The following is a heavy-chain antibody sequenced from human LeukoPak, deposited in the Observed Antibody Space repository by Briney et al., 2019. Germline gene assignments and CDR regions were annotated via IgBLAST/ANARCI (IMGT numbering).Heavy chain of an antibody. J-gene: IGHJ4*02. V-gene: IGHV4-61*01. CDR2: IYYSGST. CDR1: GGSVNSDRYY. CDR3: ARDSFSGYGRNFDQ. Sequence: SETLSLTCTVSGGSVNSDRYYWSWIRQPPGKGLEWIGYIYYSGSTNYNPSLKSRVTISVDTSKNQFSLKLSSVTAADTAVYYCARDSFSGYGRNFDQWGQGTLVTVSS. D-gene: IGHD5-12*01.